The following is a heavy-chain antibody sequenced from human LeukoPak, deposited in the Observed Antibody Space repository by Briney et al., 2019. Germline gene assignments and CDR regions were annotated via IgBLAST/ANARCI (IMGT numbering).Heavy chain of an antibody. CDR3: ARDLAVAGTDWFDP. CDR2: IIPIFGTA. D-gene: IGHD6-19*01. J-gene: IGHJ5*02. CDR1: GGTFSSYA. V-gene: IGHV1-69*13. Sequence: SVKVSCKASGGTFSSYAISWVRQAPGQGLEWKGGIIPIFGTANYAQKFQGRVTITADESTSTAYMELSSLRSEDTAVYYCARDLAVAGTDWFDPWGQGTLVTVSS.